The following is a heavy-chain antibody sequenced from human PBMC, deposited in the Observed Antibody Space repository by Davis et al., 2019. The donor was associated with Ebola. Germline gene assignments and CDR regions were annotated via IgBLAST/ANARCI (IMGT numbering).Heavy chain of an antibody. J-gene: IGHJ4*02. V-gene: IGHV3-30*03. D-gene: IGHD1-26*01. CDR1: GFTFSTYG. Sequence: GGSLRLSCAASGFTFSTYGIHWVRQAPGKGLEWVAVISFDGSNKYYADSVKGRFTISRDNAKNSLYLQMNSLRDEDTAVYYCASGRISGSYSDYWGQGTLVTVSS. CDR2: ISFDGSNK. CDR3: ASGRISGSYSDY.